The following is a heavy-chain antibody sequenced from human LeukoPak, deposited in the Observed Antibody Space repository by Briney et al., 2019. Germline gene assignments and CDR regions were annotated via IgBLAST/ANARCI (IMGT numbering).Heavy chain of an antibody. J-gene: IGHJ6*02. CDR2: IYHSGST. CDR3: ARSVESTVPFYYYYGMDV. V-gene: IGHV4-30-2*01. CDR1: GGSISSGGYS. D-gene: IGHD2-8*02. Sequence: SETLSLTCAVSGGSISSGGYSWSWIRQPPGKGLEWIGYIYHSGSTYYNPSLKSRVTISVDRSKNQFSLKLSSVTAADTAVYYCARSVESTVPFYYYYGMDVWGQGTTVTVSS.